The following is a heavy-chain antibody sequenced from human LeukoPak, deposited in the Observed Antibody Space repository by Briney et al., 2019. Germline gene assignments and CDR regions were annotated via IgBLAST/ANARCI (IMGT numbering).Heavy chain of an antibody. J-gene: IGHJ4*02. D-gene: IGHD6-19*01. Sequence: PGGSLRPSCAASGFTFSSYWMSWVRQAPGKGLEWVANIKQDGSEKYYVDSVKGRFTISRDNAKNSLYLQMNSLRAEDTAVYYCARKLRSGWYSAVDYWGQGTLVTVSS. V-gene: IGHV3-7*03. CDR1: GFTFSSYW. CDR2: IKQDGSEK. CDR3: ARKLRSGWYSAVDY.